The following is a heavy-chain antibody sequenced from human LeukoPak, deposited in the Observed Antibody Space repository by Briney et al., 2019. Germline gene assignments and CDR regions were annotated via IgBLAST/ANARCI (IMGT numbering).Heavy chain of an antibody. Sequence: PSETLSLTCTVSGGSISNSSYYWGWIRQPPGKGLEWIGSIYYSGSTYYNPSLKSRVTISVDTSKNQFSLKLSSVTAADTAVYYCARGVAVVPATHYYFDYWGQGSLVTVSS. V-gene: IGHV4-39*01. J-gene: IGHJ4*02. CDR3: ARGVAVVPATHYYFDY. D-gene: IGHD2-2*01. CDR1: GGSISNSSYY. CDR2: IYYSGST.